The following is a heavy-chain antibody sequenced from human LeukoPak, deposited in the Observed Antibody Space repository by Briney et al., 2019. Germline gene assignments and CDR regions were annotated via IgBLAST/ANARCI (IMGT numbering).Heavy chain of an antibody. CDR3: ARDRGSWWLANYCYYGMDV. CDR2: MNPNSGNT. V-gene: IGHV1-8*01. CDR1: GYTFTSYD. J-gene: IGHJ6*02. D-gene: IGHD6-19*01. Sequence: GASVKVSCKASGYTFTSYDINWVRQATGQGLEWMGWMNPNSGNTGYAQKFQGRVTMTRNTSISTAYMELSSLRSEDTAVYYCARDRGSWWLANYCYYGMDVWGQGTTVTVSS.